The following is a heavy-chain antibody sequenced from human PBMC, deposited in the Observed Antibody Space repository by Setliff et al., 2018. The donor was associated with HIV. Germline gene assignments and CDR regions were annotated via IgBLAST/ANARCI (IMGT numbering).Heavy chain of an antibody. Sequence: SETLSLTCSLSGDSMSTYYWSWIRQTAGKGLEWIGRIHNSGNTNYNPSFMSRVSISVDTSKNQFSLRLSSVTAADTAVYYCARDPSSSGWSEGLYYFDSWGQGTLVTVSS. D-gene: IGHD6-19*01. V-gene: IGHV4-4*07. CDR2: IHNSGNT. CDR3: ARDPSSSGWSEGLYYFDS. CDR1: GDSMSTYY. J-gene: IGHJ4*02.